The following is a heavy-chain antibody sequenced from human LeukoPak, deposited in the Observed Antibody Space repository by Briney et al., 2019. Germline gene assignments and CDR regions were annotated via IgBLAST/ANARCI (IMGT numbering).Heavy chain of an antibody. V-gene: IGHV1-18*04. CDR1: GYIFTGYY. D-gene: IGHD6-13*01. CDR3: ARDSPGYSSSWYSSEGDAFDI. J-gene: IGHJ3*02. CDR2: LRAYCGNT. Sequence: GASVKVSCKASGYIFTGYYMHWVRQARGQGLEWVGWLRAYCGNTNYAQNLQGRVTMTTDTSTSTAYMELRSLRSDDTAVYYCARDSPGYSSSWYSSEGDAFDIWGQGTMVTVSS.